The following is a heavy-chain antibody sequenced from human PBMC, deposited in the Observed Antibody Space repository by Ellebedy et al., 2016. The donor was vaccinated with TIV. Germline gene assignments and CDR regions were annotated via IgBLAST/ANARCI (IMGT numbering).Heavy chain of an antibody. CDR3: AHSEMATLPPRPLYGMDV. J-gene: IGHJ6*02. V-gene: IGHV2-5*02. Sequence: SGPTLVKPTQTLTLTCTFSGFSLSTSGVGVGWIRQPPGKALEWLALIYWDDDKRYSPSLKSRLTITKDTSKNQVVLTMTNMDPVDTATYYCAHSEMATLPPRPLYGMDVWGQGTTVTVSS. CDR2: IYWDDDK. CDR1: GFSLSTSGVG. D-gene: IGHD5-24*01.